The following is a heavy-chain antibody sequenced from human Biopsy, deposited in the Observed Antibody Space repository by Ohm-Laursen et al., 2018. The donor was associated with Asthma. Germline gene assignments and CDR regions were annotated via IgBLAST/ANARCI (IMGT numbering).Heavy chain of an antibody. V-gene: IGHV3-53*01. CDR3: ARGDSSNWSHYYFDY. J-gene: IGHJ4*02. Sequence: LSLTCAASGFAVSRDHMFWVRQAPGEGLEWVSVIYSGGTSHTADSVRGRFTISRDYSKNTLYLQMHSLRAEDTAVYYCARGDSSNWSHYYFDYWGQGTLVTVSS. CDR1: GFAVSRDH. CDR2: IYSGGTS. D-gene: IGHD3-22*01.